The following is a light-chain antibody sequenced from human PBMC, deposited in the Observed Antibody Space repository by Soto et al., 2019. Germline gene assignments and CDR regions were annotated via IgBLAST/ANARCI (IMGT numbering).Light chain of an antibody. Sequence: DIQMTQSPTSLAASVGDRVTITCRASETVSKYVNWYQQKPGKAPNLLIYAASSLHIGVPSRFSGSGSGTDFTLTINSLQPEDFATYYCQPSYSAPQYTFGQGTKLEIK. CDR1: ETVSKY. CDR2: AAS. J-gene: IGKJ2*01. CDR3: QPSYSAPQYT. V-gene: IGKV1-39*01.